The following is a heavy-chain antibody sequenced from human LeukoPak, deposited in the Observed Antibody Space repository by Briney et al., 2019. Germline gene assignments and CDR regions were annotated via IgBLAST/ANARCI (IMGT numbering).Heavy chain of an antibody. V-gene: IGHV3-23*01. CDR3: AKDLEQSYSGWSTSYDG. CDR2: ISSGGGTT. Sequence: PGGSLRLSCAGPGFAFSNYAMSWVRQVPGKRLEWVSAISSGGGTTGYAESVKGRFTISRDNSKSTMYLQMNGLGAEDTALYYCAKDLEQSYSGWSTSYDGWGQGTLVTVSS. J-gene: IGHJ4*02. CDR1: GFAFSNYA. D-gene: IGHD6-19*01.